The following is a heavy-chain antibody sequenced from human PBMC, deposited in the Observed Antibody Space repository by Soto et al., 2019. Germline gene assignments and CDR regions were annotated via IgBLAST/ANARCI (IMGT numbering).Heavy chain of an antibody. CDR1: GDSVSSDSAA. D-gene: IGHD5-18*01. J-gene: IGHJ6*02. Sequence: SQTLSLTCAIYGDSVSSDSAAWNWIRQSPSRGLEWLGMTYYRSEWYNDYAVSVKSRITIDPDTSKKQFSLQLNSVTPEDTAVYYCARGEGYTYGPIVYGMDVWGQGTTVTVSS. CDR2: TYYRSEWYN. CDR3: ARGEGYTYGPIVYGMDV. V-gene: IGHV6-1*01.